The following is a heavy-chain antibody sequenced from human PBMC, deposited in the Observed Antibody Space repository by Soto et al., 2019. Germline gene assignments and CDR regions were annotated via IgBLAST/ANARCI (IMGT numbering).Heavy chain of an antibody. D-gene: IGHD6-13*01. CDR3: ARRQISPPTRGAASARGGMDV. V-gene: IGHV3-33*01. J-gene: IGHJ6*02. CDR2: IWNDGNGY. Sequence: QVQVVESGGGVVQPGRSLRLSCAASGFNFNNYGMHWVRQAPGKGLEWVAVIWNDGNGYYYANSVKGRFTISRDNSKNTLFLQMSSLRADDTAVYYCARRQISPPTRGAASARGGMDVWGQGTTVTVSS. CDR1: GFNFNNYG.